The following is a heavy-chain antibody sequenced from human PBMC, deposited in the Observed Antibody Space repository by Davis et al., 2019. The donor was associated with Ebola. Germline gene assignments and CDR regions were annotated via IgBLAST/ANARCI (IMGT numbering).Heavy chain of an antibody. CDR1: GGSFSGYY. Sequence: MPGGSLRLSCAVYGGSFSGYYWSWIRQPPGKGLEWLGEINHSGSTNYNPSLKSRVTISVDTSKNQYSLKLSSVTAADTAVYYCARADIVVVVAAFDYWGQGTLVTVSS. CDR3: ARADIVVVVAAFDY. CDR2: INHSGST. D-gene: IGHD2-15*01. V-gene: IGHV4-34*01. J-gene: IGHJ4*02.